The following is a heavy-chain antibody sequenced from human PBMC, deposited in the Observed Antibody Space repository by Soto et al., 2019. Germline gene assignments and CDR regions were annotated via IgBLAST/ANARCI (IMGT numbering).Heavy chain of an antibody. Sequence: SETLSLTCTVSGDSISGGTNFWSWIRQPPGKGLEWMGFIHHSGTTFYNPSLKSRVMISADTSENQISLKMTSVTAADTAVYYCARARGYCTGPNCSLFYFYGLDVWGQGTKVTVSS. J-gene: IGHJ6*02. CDR3: ARARGYCTGPNCSLFYFYGLDV. D-gene: IGHD2-8*02. V-gene: IGHV4-30-4*01. CDR1: GDSISGGTNF. CDR2: IHHSGTT.